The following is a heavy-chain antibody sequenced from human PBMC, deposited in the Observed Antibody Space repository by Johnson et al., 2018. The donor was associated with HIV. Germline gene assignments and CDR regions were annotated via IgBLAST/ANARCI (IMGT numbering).Heavy chain of an antibody. Sequence: VLLVESGGGLVQPGGSLRLSFAASGFTFSSSAMSWVRQAPGRGLEWVSAIRGSGGSTYYADSVTGRFTISRDNSKNTLYLQMNTLRAEDTAVYYCAKDEQWLNDAFDIWGQGTMVTVSS. V-gene: IGHV3-23*04. J-gene: IGHJ3*02. CDR2: IRGSGGST. CDR1: GFTFSSSA. CDR3: AKDEQWLNDAFDI. D-gene: IGHD6-19*01.